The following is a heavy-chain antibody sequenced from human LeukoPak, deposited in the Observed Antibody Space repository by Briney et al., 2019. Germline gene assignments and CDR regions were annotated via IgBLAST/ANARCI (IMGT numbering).Heavy chain of an antibody. D-gene: IGHD3-9*01. CDR3: ARGTISGSRSFDP. CDR2: VNPNSGNR. Sequence: VASVKVSCKASGYTFTNYDINWVRQATGQGLEWMGWVNPNSGNRGYAQKFQGRLTITRNNSISTAYLDLSSLRSDDTAVYYCARGTISGSRSFDPWGQGTPVTVSS. V-gene: IGHV1-8*03. J-gene: IGHJ5*02. CDR1: GYTFTNYD.